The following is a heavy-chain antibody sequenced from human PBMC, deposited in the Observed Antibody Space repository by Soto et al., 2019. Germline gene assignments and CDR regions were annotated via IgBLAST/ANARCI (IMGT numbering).Heavy chain of an antibody. V-gene: IGHV5-51*01. J-gene: IGHJ6*02. CDR3: ARHVLDCSGGSCGRKVKKYYYYGMDV. CDR1: GYSFTSYW. Sequence: PGESLKISCKGSGYSFTSYWIGWVRQMPGKGLEWMGIIYPGDSDTRYSPSFQGQITISADKSISTAYLQWSSLKASDTAMYYCARHVLDCSGGSCGRKVKKYYYYGMDVWGQGTTVTVSS. CDR2: IYPGDSDT. D-gene: IGHD2-15*01.